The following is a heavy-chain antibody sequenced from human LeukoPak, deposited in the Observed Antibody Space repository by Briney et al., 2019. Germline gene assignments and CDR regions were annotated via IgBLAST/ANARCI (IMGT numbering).Heavy chain of an antibody. CDR2: INTDGRST. Sequence: GGSLRLSCAASGLTFSSYWMQWVRQAPGEGPVWVSRINTDGRSTSYADSVKGRFTISRDNAKNTLYLQMNSLRAEDTAVYYCARARGSYDLFDYWGQGTLVTVSP. V-gene: IGHV3-74*01. D-gene: IGHD1-26*01. CDR3: ARARGSYDLFDY. J-gene: IGHJ4*02. CDR1: GLTFSSYW.